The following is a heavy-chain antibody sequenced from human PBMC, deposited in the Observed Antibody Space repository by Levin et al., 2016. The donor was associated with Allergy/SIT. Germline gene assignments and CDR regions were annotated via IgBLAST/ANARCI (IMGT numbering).Heavy chain of an antibody. CDR1: GFTFSTYW. V-gene: IGHV3-7*03. CDR2: INPDGTEK. CDR3: ARTRHIDTSVLKWLFFDY. D-gene: IGHD5-18*01. J-gene: IGHJ4*02. Sequence: GESLKISCEASGFTFSTYWLNWVRQAPGQGLEWVANINPDGTEKNYVDSVKGRFTISRDNGDNSLYLQMSGLRADDTAMYYCARTRHIDTSVLKWLFFDYWGQGSLVTVSS.